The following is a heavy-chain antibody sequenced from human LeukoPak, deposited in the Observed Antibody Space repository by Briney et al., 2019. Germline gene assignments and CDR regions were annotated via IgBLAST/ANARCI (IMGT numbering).Heavy chain of an antibody. V-gene: IGHV3-64*01. D-gene: IGHD3-22*01. CDR3: ARSYYYDSSGYYSPRPPPDY. Sequence: GGSLRLSCAASGFTFSSYAMHWVRQAPGKGLEYVSAISSNGGSTYYANSVKGRFTTSRDNSKNTLYLQMGSLRAEDMAVYYCARSYYYDSSGYYSPRPPPDYWGQGTLVTVSS. CDR2: ISSNGGST. J-gene: IGHJ4*02. CDR1: GFTFSSYA.